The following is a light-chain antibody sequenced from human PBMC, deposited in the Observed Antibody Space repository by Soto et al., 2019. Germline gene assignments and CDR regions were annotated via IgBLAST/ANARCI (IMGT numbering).Light chain of an antibody. CDR2: GAS. CDR3: QQYNNWPLFT. CDR1: QSVSSN. Sequence: EIVMTQSPATLSVSPWERATLSCRASQSVSSNLAWYQQKPGQAPRLLIYGASTRATGIPARFSGSGSGTEFPLTISSLQSEDCAVYYWQQYNNWPLFTFGPGTKVDIK. J-gene: IGKJ3*01. V-gene: IGKV3-15*01.